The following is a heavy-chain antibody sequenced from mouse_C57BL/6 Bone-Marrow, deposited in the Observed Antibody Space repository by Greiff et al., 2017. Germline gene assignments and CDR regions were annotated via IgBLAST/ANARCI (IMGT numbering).Heavy chain of an antibody. CDR3: GRGYRYFDV. Sequence: GQGFEWMGRIYPVSGETNYNQRFMGKATFSVDRSSSTVYMVLNSLTSEDPAVYYCGRGYRYFDVWGTGTTVTVSS. CDR2: IYPVSGET. J-gene: IGHJ1*03. V-gene: IGHV1-11*01.